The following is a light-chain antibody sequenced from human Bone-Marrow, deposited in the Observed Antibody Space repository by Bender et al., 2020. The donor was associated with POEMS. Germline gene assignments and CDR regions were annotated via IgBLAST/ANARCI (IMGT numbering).Light chain of an antibody. CDR1: ELSKQY. V-gene: IGLV3-25*02. CDR3: HSEDSSGTPWL. J-gene: IGLJ2*01. CDR2: KDT. Sequence: SSELTQPPSVSVSPGQTARITCSGDELSKQYAYWYQQRPGQAPILVMSKDTARPSGIPARFSGSSTGTTVTLIITGVQAEDEADYHCHSEDSSGTPWLFGGGTKLTVL.